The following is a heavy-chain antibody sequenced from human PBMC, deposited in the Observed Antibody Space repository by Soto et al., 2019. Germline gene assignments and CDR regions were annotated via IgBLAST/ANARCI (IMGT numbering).Heavy chain of an antibody. V-gene: IGHV4-59*01. CDR1: GGSISSYY. CDR2: IYYSGST. Sequence: QVQLQESGPGLVKPSETLSLTCTVSGGSISSYYWSWIRQPPGKGLEWIGYIYYSGSTNYNPSLKRRVSKSVDTSKNQFSLKLSSVPAADTAVYYCARVWGGAFDIWGQGTMVTVSS. D-gene: IGHD3-10*01. J-gene: IGHJ3*02. CDR3: ARVWGGAFDI.